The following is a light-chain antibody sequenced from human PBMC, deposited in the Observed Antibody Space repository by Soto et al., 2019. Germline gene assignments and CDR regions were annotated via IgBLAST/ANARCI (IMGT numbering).Light chain of an antibody. V-gene: IGKV3-15*01. J-gene: IGKJ5*01. Sequence: EIVMTQSLATRSVSTGETATLSFRASQTITTNLAWYQKKPGQAPRLLIYGASTRATGIPDRFSGSGSGTEFTLTISSLQSEDFAFYYCQHYNNWPITFGQGTRLEI. CDR3: QHYNNWPIT. CDR2: GAS. CDR1: QTITTN.